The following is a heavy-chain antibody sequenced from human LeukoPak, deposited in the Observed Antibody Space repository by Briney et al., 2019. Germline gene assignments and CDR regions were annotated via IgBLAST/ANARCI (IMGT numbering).Heavy chain of an antibody. D-gene: IGHD3-3*01. V-gene: IGHV4-61*01. CDR3: ARDWGVGYDFWSGYYHYYYGMDV. CDR1: GGSVSSGSYY. Sequence: SETLSLTCTVSGGSVSSGSYYWSWIRQPPGRGLEWIVYIYYSGSTNYNPSLKSRVTISVDTSKNQFSLKLSSVTAADTAVYYCARDWGVGYDFWSGYYHYYYGMDVWGQGTTVTVSS. CDR2: IYYSGST. J-gene: IGHJ6*02.